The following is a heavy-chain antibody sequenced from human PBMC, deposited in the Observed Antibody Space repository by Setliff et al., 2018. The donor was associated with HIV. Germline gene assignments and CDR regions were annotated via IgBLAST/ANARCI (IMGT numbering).Heavy chain of an antibody. CDR2: VNHSGKT. CDR1: GGSFSGYY. CDR3: ASGVLLVALAPDFYYYMDV. D-gene: IGHD1-26*01. J-gene: IGHJ6*03. Sequence: PSETLSLTCAVYGGSFSGYYWTWIRQAPGKGLEWIWEVNHSGKTNCNPSLKSRLTISVDTSKNQFSLRLRSVTAADTAVYSYASGVLLVALAPDFYYYMDVWGKGATVTVSS. V-gene: IGHV4-34*01.